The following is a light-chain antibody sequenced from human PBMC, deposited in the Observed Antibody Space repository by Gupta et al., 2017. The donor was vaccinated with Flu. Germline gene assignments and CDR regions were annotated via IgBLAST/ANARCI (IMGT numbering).Light chain of an antibody. CDR3: LLYMGSGTSV. CDR1: SGSVSTNYY. Sequence: LNSGSVSTNYYPTWYQQTPGQAPRTLIHSTNTRSSGVPDRFSGSILGNKAALTITGAQVDDESDYYCLLYMGSGTSVFGGGTKLTVI. CDR2: STN. J-gene: IGLJ3*02. V-gene: IGLV8-61*01.